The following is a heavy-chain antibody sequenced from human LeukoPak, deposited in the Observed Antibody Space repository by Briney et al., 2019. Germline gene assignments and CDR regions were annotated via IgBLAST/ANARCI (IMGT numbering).Heavy chain of an antibody. Sequence: GGSLRLSCAASGFTFRSYDMSWVRQAPGKGLEWVSDITGTGGNTYYADSVKGRFTISRDNSKNTLYLQMNSLRDEDTAVYYCAIRGGAHIDYWGQGTLVTVSS. D-gene: IGHD3-10*01. CDR3: AIRGGAHIDY. CDR2: ITGTGGNT. V-gene: IGHV3-23*01. J-gene: IGHJ4*02. CDR1: GFTFRSYD.